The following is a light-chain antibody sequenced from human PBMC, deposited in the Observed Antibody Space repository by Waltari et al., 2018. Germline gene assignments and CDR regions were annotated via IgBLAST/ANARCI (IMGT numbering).Light chain of an antibody. CDR1: RSDVGSHNF. CDR3: CSYAGGSPRWV. Sequence: QSALTQPASVSGSPGQSITISCTESRSDVGSHNFVSWYHQPPGKAPKVMIYEDNKRPAGLSNRFSGSKSGNTASLTISGLQADDEADYYCCSYAGGSPRWVFGGGTKLTVL. CDR2: EDN. V-gene: IGLV2-23*01. J-gene: IGLJ3*02.